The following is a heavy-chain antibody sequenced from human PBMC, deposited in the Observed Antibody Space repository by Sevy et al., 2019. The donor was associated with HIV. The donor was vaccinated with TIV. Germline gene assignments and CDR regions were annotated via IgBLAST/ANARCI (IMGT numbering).Heavy chain of an antibody. CDR2: ISYDGSNK. CDR1: GLTFSSYA. CDR3: AGYYDSSGYYAPFDY. J-gene: IGHJ4*02. Sequence: GGSLRLSCAASGLTFSSYAMHWVRQAPGKGLEWVAVISYDGSNKYYADSVKGRFTISRDNSKNTLYLQMNSLRAEDTAVYYCAGYYDSSGYYAPFDYWGQGTLVTVSS. D-gene: IGHD3-22*01. V-gene: IGHV3-30-3*01.